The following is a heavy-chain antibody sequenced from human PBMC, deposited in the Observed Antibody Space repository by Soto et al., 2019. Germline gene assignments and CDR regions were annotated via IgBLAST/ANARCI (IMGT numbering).Heavy chain of an antibody. Sequence: QVQLVESGGGLVEPGGSLRLSCAASGFTFSDYYMSWIRQAPGKGLEWVSYISRSGSTIYNADSVKGRFTISRDNAKKSLYLQMNSLSAEDTAVYYCARVFCISTSCYDWYYYYGMDVWGQGTTVTVSS. D-gene: IGHD2-2*01. CDR2: ISRSGSTI. CDR3: ARVFCISTSCYDWYYYYGMDV. CDR1: GFTFSDYY. J-gene: IGHJ6*02. V-gene: IGHV3-11*01.